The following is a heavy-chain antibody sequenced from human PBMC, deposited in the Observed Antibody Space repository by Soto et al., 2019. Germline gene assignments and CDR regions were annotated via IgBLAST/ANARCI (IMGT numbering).Heavy chain of an antibody. D-gene: IGHD6-13*01. CDR2: ISGSGSTT. V-gene: IGHV3-23*01. CDR3: AKGGVGKGSSSGFDY. J-gene: IGHJ4*02. Sequence: EVQLLESGGDLVQPGGSLRLSCAASGFTFSSYAMSWVRQSPGKGLEWVSSISGSGSTTSYADSCTGRFTISRDRSTNTLYLQMNSLTAGDTAIDNCAKGGVGKGSSSGFDYWGQGILVTVSS. CDR1: GFTFSSYA.